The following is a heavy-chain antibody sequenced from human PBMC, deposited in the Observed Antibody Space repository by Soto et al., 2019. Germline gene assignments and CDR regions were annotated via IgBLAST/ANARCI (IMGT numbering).Heavy chain of an antibody. V-gene: IGHV3-21*01. J-gene: IGHJ3*02. CDR2: ISSSSSYI. CDR1: GFTCSGYS. Sequence: RVSCAAAGFTCSGYSMNRVSQAPGKGLEWVSSISSSSSYIYYADSVKGRFTISRDNAKNSLYLQMNSLRAEDTAVYYCASRAVRGIAARPGSGAFDIWGQGTMVTVSS. D-gene: IGHD6-6*01. CDR3: ASRAVRGIAARPGSGAFDI.